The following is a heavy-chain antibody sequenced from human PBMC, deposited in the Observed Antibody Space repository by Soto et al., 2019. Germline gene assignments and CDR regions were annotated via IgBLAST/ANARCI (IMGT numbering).Heavy chain of an antibody. CDR3: TTGSSHFWSGFDY. V-gene: IGHV3-15*07. J-gene: IGHJ4*02. D-gene: IGHD3-3*02. CDR1: GFTFSSYG. CDR2: IKSKTDGGTT. Sequence: GSLRLSCAASGFTFSSYGMNWVRQAPGKGLEWVGRIKSKTDGGTTDYAAPVKGRFTISRDDSKNTLYLQMNSLKTEDTAVYYCTTGSSHFWSGFDYWGQGTLVTVSS.